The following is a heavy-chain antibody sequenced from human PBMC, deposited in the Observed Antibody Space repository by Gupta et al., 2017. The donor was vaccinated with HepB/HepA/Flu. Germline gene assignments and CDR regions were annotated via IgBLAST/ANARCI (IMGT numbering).Heavy chain of an antibody. D-gene: IGHD6-13*01. CDR3: ARHGSATGTAF. J-gene: IGHJ4*02. CDR1: GGSITGYY. Sequence: QVHLQESGPGLVKPSETLSLTCTVSGGSITGYYWSWIRQPPGRGLEWIGYIYYSGSTNYNPSLKSRVTISMDTSKNQFSLNLNSVTAADTAVYYCARHGSATGTAFWGQGTLVTVSS. CDR2: IYYSGST. V-gene: IGHV4-59*08.